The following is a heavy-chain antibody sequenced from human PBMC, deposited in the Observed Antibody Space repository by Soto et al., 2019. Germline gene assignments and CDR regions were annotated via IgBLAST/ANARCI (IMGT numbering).Heavy chain of an antibody. CDR1: GFTFSSYA. V-gene: IGHV3-23*01. CDR2: ISGSGGST. J-gene: IGHJ4*02. D-gene: IGHD3-3*01. CDR3: AKTSRDVHYDFWSGYFNY. Sequence: EVQLLESGGGLVQPGGSLRLSCAASGFTFSSYAMSWVRQAPGKGLEWVSAISGSGGSTYYADSVKGRFTISRDNSKNTLYLQINSLRAEDTAVYYCAKTSRDVHYDFWSGYFNYWGQGTLVTVSS.